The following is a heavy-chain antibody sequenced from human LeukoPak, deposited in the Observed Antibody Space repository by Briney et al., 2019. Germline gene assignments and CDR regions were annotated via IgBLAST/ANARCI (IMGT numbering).Heavy chain of an antibody. Sequence: GGSLRLSCAASGFTFSSYAMSWVRQAPGKGLEWVSAISGGSADYADSVKGRFSISIDNSKNTLYLQMNSLRAEDTAVYYCAKDRFSRCDFWSGSFSHYYYYYMDVWGKGTTVTVSS. CDR2: ISGGSA. D-gene: IGHD3-3*01. J-gene: IGHJ6*03. CDR3: AKDRFSRCDFWSGSFSHYYYYYMDV. CDR1: GFTFSSYA. V-gene: IGHV3-23*01.